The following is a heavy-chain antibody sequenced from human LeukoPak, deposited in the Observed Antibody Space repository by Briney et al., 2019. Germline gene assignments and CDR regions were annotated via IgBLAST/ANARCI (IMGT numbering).Heavy chain of an antibody. CDR3: AKGDGYYGSGSSNDAFDI. J-gene: IGHJ3*02. CDR1: GFTFSSYG. D-gene: IGHD3-10*01. CDR2: IWYDGSNK. V-gene: IGHV3-30*02. Sequence: GGSLRLSCAASGFTFSSYGMHWVRQAPGKGLEWVAVIWYDGSNKYYADSVKGRFTISRDNSKNTLYLQMNSLRAEDTAVYYCAKGDGYYGSGSSNDAFDIWGQGTMVTVPS.